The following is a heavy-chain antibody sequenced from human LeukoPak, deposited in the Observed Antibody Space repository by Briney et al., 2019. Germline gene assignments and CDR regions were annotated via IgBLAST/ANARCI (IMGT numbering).Heavy chain of an antibody. V-gene: IGHV3-23*01. Sequence: GGSLRLSCAASGFTFSSYWMSWVRQTQGKGLEWVSGIRSSEGSTYYADSVKGRFTISRDNSKNTLYLQMSSLRAEDTALYYCAKSRQDRTAFDIWGQGTLVTVSS. CDR3: AKSRQDRTAFDI. D-gene: IGHD2-21*02. CDR1: GFTFSSYW. J-gene: IGHJ4*02. CDR2: IRSSEGST.